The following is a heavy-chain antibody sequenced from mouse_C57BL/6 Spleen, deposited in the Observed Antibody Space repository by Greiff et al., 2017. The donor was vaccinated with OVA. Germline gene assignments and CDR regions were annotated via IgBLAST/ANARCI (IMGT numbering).Heavy chain of an antibody. CDR2: IDPEDGET. CDR1: GFNIKDYY. J-gene: IGHJ2*01. V-gene: IGHV14-2*01. D-gene: IGHD2-4*01. Sequence: EVQLQQSGAELVKPGASVKLSCTASGFNIKDYYMHWVKQRTEQGLEWIGRIDPEDGETKYAPNFQGKATITADTSSNTAYLQLSSLTSEDTAVYYCARDYDYVNFDYWGQGTTLTVSS. CDR3: ARDYDYVNFDY.